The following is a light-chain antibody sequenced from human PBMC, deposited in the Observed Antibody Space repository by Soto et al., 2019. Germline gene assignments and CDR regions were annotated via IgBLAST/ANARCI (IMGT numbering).Light chain of an antibody. CDR2: KAS. J-gene: IGKJ4*01. V-gene: IGKV1-5*03. Sequence: DIQMTQSPSTLSASVGDRVTITCRASRDIGSWLAWYQQKPGKAPKVLIYKASTLESGVPSRFSGSGSGTEFTLTISSLQPDDFASYHCQQYYSYPLSFGGGTKVEIK. CDR3: QQYYSYPLS. CDR1: RDIGSW.